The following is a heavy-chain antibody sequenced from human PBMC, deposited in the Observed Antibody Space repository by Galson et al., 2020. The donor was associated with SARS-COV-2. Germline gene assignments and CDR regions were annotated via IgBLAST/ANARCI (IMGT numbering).Heavy chain of an antibody. V-gene: IGHV2-70*11. CDR3: ARILADIAVAGISYGMDV. Sequence: SGPTLVKPTQTLTLTCTFSGFSLSTSGMCVSWIRQPPGKALEWLARIDWDDDKYYSTSLKTRLTISKDTSKNQVVLTMTNMDPVDTATYYCARILADIAVAGISYGMDVWGQGTTVTVSS. CDR1: GFSLSTSGMC. D-gene: IGHD6-19*01. CDR2: IDWDDDK. J-gene: IGHJ6*02.